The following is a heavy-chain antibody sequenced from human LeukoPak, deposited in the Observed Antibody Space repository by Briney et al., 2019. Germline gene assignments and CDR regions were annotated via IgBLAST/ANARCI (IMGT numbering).Heavy chain of an antibody. CDR3: ARDHYYYDGSGYYGIIYMDV. V-gene: IGHV4-39*07. J-gene: IGHJ6*03. D-gene: IGHD3-22*01. Sequence: SETLSLTCTVSGGSIHRSAYYWGWIRQPPGKGLEWVGSIYYSGSAYYNPSLKSRVTISVDTSKNQFSLKLSSVTAADTAVYYCARDHYYYDGSGYYGIIYMDVWGKGTTVTVSS. CDR2: IYYSGSA. CDR1: GGSIHRSAYY.